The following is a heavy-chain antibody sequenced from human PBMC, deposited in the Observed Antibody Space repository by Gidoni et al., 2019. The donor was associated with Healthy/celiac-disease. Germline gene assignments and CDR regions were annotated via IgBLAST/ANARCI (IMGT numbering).Heavy chain of an antibody. CDR3: AGVDQVGATPNWFDP. D-gene: IGHD1-26*01. J-gene: IGHJ5*02. V-gene: IGHV4-31*02. CDR1: GYY. CDR2: IYYSGST. Sequence: GYYWSWIRQHPGKGLEWIGYIYYSGSTYYNPSLKSRVTISVDTSKNQFSLKLSSVTAPAPAVYYCAGVDQVGATPNWFDPWGQGTLVTVSS.